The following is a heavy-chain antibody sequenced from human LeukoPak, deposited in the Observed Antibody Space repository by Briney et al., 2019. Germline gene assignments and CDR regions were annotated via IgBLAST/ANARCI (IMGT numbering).Heavy chain of an antibody. CDR3: ARDGSWGDYQFYFYMDV. J-gene: IGHJ6*03. CDR2: ISASGHYI. D-gene: IGHD2-2*01. Sequence: GGSLRLSCEASGFTLRSFAMSWVRQAPGKGLEWLSGISASGHYIYQADSVKGRFTISRDNSKNTLYIEINSLRVEDTAVYYCARDGSWGDYQFYFYMDVWGKGTRVTVSS. CDR1: GFTLRSFA. V-gene: IGHV3-23*01.